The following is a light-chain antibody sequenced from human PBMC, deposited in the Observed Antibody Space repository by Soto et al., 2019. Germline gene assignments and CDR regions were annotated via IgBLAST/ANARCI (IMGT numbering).Light chain of an antibody. CDR3: CSYAGSYSYV. J-gene: IGLJ1*01. CDR2: DVS. V-gene: IGLV2-11*01. Sequence: QSALTQPRSVSGSPGQSVTISCTGTSSDVGGYNYVSWYQQHPGKAPKLMIYDVSKRPSGVPDRFSGSKSGNTASLTISGFQAEDEADYYCCSYAGSYSYVFGTGTKLTVI. CDR1: SSDVGGYNY.